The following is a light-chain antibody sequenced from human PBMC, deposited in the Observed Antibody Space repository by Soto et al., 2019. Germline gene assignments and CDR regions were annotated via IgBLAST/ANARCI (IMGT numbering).Light chain of an antibody. J-gene: IGKJ1*01. CDR2: DTF. CDR3: QQYNNWPRT. Sequence: EIVLTQSPATLSLSPGERATLSCGASQSVRSSYLAWYQQKPGLAPRLLIYDTFRRAAGVPDRFSGSGSGTEFTLTISSLQSEDFAVYYCQQYNNWPRTFGQGTKVDIK. V-gene: IGKV3D-20*01. CDR1: QSVRSSY.